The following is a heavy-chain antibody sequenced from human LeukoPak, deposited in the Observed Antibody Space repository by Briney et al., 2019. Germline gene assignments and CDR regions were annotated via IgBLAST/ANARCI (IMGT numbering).Heavy chain of an antibody. J-gene: IGHJ4*02. Sequence: PGGSLRLSCAASGFTFGNYWMSWVRQTPGKGLEWVANIKEDGSQIYYVDSVRGRFTISRDNAKNSVYLQMNSLRAEDTAVYYCARDLRYSSSSPLDYWGQGTLVTISS. CDR1: GFTFGNYW. CDR2: IKEDGSQI. D-gene: IGHD6-13*01. V-gene: IGHV3-7*01. CDR3: ARDLRYSSSSPLDY.